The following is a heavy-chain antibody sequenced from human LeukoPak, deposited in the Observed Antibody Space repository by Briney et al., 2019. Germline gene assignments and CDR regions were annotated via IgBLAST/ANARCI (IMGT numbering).Heavy chain of an antibody. Sequence: ASVKVSCKASGYTFTGYYMHWVRQAPGQGLEWMGWMNPNSGNTGYAQKFQGRVTMTRNTSISTAYMELSSLRSEDTAVYYCARGRWYYYDYWGQGTLVTVSS. CDR1: GYTFTGYY. CDR3: ARGRWYYYDY. V-gene: IGHV1-8*02. J-gene: IGHJ4*02. D-gene: IGHD4-23*01. CDR2: MNPNSGNT.